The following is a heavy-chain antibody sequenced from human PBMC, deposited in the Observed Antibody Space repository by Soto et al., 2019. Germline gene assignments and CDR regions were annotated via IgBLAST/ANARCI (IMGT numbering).Heavy chain of an antibody. CDR2: ISDTGAST. V-gene: IGHV3-23*01. J-gene: IGHJ4*02. CDR3: AKGRGSGWAWYFDN. Sequence: GGSLRLSCEVSGFTFKESPMNWVRQAPGKGLEWVASISDTGASTWYAESVRGRLSISRDNSKNTLYLEINSLRGEDTAVYYCAKGRGSGWAWYFDNWGQGTLVTVSS. CDR1: GFTFKESP. D-gene: IGHD6-19*01.